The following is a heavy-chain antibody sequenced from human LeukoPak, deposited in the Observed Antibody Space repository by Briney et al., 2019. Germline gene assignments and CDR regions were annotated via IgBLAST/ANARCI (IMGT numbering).Heavy chain of an antibody. CDR3: ARVTIFGEHYYYYGMDV. Sequence: ASVKVSCKASGYTFTSYYMHWVRRAPGQGLEWMGIINPSGGSTSYAQKFQGRVTMTRDTSTSTVYMELSSLRSEDTAVYYCARVTIFGEHYYYYGMDVWGQGTTVTVSS. J-gene: IGHJ6*02. CDR2: INPSGGST. D-gene: IGHD3-3*01. V-gene: IGHV1-46*01. CDR1: GYTFTSYY.